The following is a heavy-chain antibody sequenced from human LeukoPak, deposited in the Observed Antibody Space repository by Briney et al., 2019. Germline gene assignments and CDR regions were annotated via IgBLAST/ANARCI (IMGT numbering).Heavy chain of an antibody. CDR3: ATDGRSYDSSAYYYFDY. CDR2: INPNSGGT. Sequence: ASVKVSCTASGYTFTGYYMHWVRQAPGQGLEWVGRINPNSGGTNYAQKFQGRVTMTRDTSISTVYMELSSPRSEDTAAYYCATDGRSYDSSAYYYFDYWGQGTLVTVSS. D-gene: IGHD3-22*01. V-gene: IGHV1-2*06. J-gene: IGHJ4*02. CDR1: GYTFTGYY.